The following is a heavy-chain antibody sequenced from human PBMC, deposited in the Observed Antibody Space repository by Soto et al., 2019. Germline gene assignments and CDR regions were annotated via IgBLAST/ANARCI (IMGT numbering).Heavy chain of an antibody. J-gene: IGHJ4*02. CDR1: GGSFRGYF. V-gene: IGHV4-34*10. CDR2: INHSGIT. CDR3: ARRFCSDSYCSYFDY. D-gene: IGHD2-15*01. Sequence: ETLSLTCAVYGGSFRGYFWSWIRQPPGKGLEWIGEINHSGITSYSPSLGSRVTTSVDTPKNQFSLRLRSVTAADTAIYYCARRFCSDSYCSYFDYWGRGTLVTVSS.